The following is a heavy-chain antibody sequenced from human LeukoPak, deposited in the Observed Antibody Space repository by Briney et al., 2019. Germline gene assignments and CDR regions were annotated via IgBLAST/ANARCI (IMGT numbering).Heavy chain of an antibody. Sequence: SETLSLTCAVYGGSFSGYYWSWIRQPPGKGLEWIGEINHSGSTNYNPSLKSRVTISVDTSKNQFSLKLSSVTAADTAVYYCAIAVAGTRFDYWGQGTLVTVSS. V-gene: IGHV4-34*01. J-gene: IGHJ4*02. CDR2: INHSGST. CDR1: GGSFSGYY. D-gene: IGHD6-19*01. CDR3: AIAVAGTRFDY.